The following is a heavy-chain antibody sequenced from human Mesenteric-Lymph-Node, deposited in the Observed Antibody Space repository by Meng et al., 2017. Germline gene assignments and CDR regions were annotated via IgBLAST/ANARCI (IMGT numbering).Heavy chain of an antibody. V-gene: IGHV1-18*01. CDR3: ARAGMWLDHQGWFDP. CDR1: GYTFTSYG. CDR2: ISAYNGNT. J-gene: IGHJ5*02. Sequence: ASVKVSCKASGYTFTSYGISWVRQAPGQGLEWMGWISAYNGNTNYAQKLQGRVTMTTDTSTSTAYMELRSLRSDDTAVYYCARAGMWLDHQGWFDPWGQGTLVTVSS. D-gene: IGHD6-19*01.